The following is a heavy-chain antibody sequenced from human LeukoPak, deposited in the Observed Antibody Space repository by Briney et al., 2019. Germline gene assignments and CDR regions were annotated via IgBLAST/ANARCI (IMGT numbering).Heavy chain of an antibody. CDR1: GFTFSSYA. CDR3: ARDQAYSSSWYGAFDI. CDR2: ISSTSNTI. V-gene: IGHV3-48*01. J-gene: IGHJ3*02. D-gene: IGHD6-13*01. Sequence: GGSLRLSCAASGFTFSSYAMSWVRQAPGKGLEWVSYISSTSNTIYYVDSVKGRFTISRDNAKNSLYLQMNSLRAEDTAVYYCARDQAYSSSWYGAFDIWGQGTMVTVSS.